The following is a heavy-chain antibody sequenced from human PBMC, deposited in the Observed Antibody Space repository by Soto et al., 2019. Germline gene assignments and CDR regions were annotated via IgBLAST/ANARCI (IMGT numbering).Heavy chain of an antibody. Sequence: VQLVESGGGVVQPGRSLRLSCAASGFTFSSYAMHWVRQAPGKGLEWVAVISHDGSNKDYADSVKGRFTISRDNSKNTLYLQMNSLRAEDTAVYYCARAGRGYYYDSSGYYYFDYWGQGTLVTVSS. D-gene: IGHD3-22*01. V-gene: IGHV3-30-3*01. CDR1: GFTFSSYA. CDR2: ISHDGSNK. CDR3: ARAGRGYYYDSSGYYYFDY. J-gene: IGHJ4*02.